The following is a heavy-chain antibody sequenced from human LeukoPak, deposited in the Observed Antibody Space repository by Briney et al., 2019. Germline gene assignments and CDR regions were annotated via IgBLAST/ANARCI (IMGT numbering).Heavy chain of an antibody. Sequence: GASVKVSCKASGYTFTGYYMHWVRQAPGQGLEWMGWINPNSSGTNYAQKFQGRVTMTRDTSISTAYMELSRLRSDDTAVYYCARVGVGATNCFDYWGQGILVTVSS. CDR1: GYTFTGYY. D-gene: IGHD1-26*01. CDR2: INPNSSGT. CDR3: ARVGVGATNCFDY. V-gene: IGHV1-2*02. J-gene: IGHJ4*02.